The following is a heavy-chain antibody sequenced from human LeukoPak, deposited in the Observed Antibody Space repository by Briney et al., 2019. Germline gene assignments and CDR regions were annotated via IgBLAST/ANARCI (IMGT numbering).Heavy chain of an antibody. CDR3: ARGWIQLWSDYYFDY. Sequence: KASETLSLTCAVYGGSFSGYYWSWIRQPPGKGLEWIGEINHSGSTNYNPSLKSRVTISVDTSKNQFSLKLSSVTAADTAVYYCARGWIQLWSDYYFDYWGQGTLVTVSS. J-gene: IGHJ4*02. CDR1: GGSFSGYY. V-gene: IGHV4-34*01. CDR2: INHSGST. D-gene: IGHD5-18*01.